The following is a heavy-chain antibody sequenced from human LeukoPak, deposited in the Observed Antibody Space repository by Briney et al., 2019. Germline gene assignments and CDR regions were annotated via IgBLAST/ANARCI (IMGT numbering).Heavy chain of an antibody. Sequence: GESLKISCKGSGYSFTSYWIAWVRQMPGKGLEWMGITYPGDSDIRYSPSFQGQVTISVDKSISTAYLQWSSLKASDTAMYYCARLKVGYYSGMDVWGQGTTVTVSS. J-gene: IGHJ6*02. V-gene: IGHV5-51*01. CDR3: ARLKVGYYSGMDV. CDR2: TYPGDSDI. CDR1: GYSFTSYW.